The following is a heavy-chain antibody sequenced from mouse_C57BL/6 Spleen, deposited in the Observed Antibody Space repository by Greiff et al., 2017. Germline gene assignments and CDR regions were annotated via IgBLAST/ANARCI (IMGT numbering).Heavy chain of an antibody. Sequence: QVQLQQSGAELVKPGASVKISCKASGYAFSSYWMNWVKQRPGKGLEWIGQIYPGDGDTNYNGKFKGKATLTADNSSSTAYMQLSSLTSEDSAVYFCARWSYDGSWFAYWGQGTLVTVSA. D-gene: IGHD2-12*01. V-gene: IGHV1-80*01. CDR1: GYAFSSYW. J-gene: IGHJ3*01. CDR3: ARWSYDGSWFAY. CDR2: IYPGDGDT.